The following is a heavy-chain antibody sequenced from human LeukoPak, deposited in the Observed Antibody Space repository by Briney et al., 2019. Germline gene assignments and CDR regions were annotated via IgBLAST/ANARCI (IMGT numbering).Heavy chain of an antibody. CDR3: ATSGPNYYYYMDV. CDR1: GYSFTSHY. V-gene: IGHV1-46*01. Sequence: WASVKVSCKASGYSFTSHYMHWVRQAPGQGLEWMGLINPRGTSTIYAEKFQGRVTMTEDTSTDTAYMELSSLRSEDTAVYYCATSGPNYYYYMDVWGKGTTVTVSS. CDR2: INPRGTST. J-gene: IGHJ6*03.